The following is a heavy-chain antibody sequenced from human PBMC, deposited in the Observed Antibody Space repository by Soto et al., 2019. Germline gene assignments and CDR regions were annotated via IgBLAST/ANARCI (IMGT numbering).Heavy chain of an antibody. CDR3: ARDADCSGGSCPHYYYYGMDV. CDR1: GGSISSGGYY. Sequence: QVQLQESGPGLVKPSQTLCLTCTVSGGSISSGGYYWSWIRQHPGKGLEWIGYTYYSGSTYYNPSLKSRVTISVDTSKNQFSLKLSSVTAADTAVYYCARDADCSGGSCPHYYYYGMDVWGQGTTVTVSS. D-gene: IGHD2-15*01. CDR2: TYYSGST. J-gene: IGHJ6*02. V-gene: IGHV4-31*03.